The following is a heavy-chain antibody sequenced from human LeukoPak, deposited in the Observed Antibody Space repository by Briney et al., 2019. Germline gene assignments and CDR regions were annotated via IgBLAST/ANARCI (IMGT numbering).Heavy chain of an antibody. V-gene: IGHV5-10-1*01. J-gene: IGHJ4*02. CDR1: GYIFTSYW. D-gene: IGHD3-9*01. CDR2: IDPSDSYT. CDR3: ARRILTGYSSFDY. Sequence: GASLMISCKGSGYIFTSYWISWVRQLPGKGLEWMGRIDPSDSYTNYSPSFQGHVTISADKSISTAYLQWSSLKASDTAMYYCARRILTGYSSFDYWGQGTLVTVSS.